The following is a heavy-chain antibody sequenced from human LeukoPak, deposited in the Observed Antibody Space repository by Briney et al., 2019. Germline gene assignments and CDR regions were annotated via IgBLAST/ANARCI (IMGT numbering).Heavy chain of an antibody. J-gene: IGHJ4*02. V-gene: IGHV1-2*02. CDR1: GYTFTAYD. CDR3: AKDNYPYGSFDF. Sequence: VSVKVSCKTSGYTFTAYDLHWVRQAPGQGPEWLGWIKPGNGVTRYAQKFQGRVTITSDTSITTAYMELSSLKSDDTGVYYCAKDNYPYGSFDFWGQGALVTVSS. D-gene: IGHD4-11*01. CDR2: IKPGNGVT.